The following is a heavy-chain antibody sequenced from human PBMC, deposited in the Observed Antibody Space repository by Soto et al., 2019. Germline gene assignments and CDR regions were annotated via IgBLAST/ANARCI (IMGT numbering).Heavy chain of an antibody. CDR2: ISGSGGST. J-gene: IGHJ3*02. D-gene: IGHD3-10*01. CDR3: AKAFWFGELLDGAFDI. CDR1: GFTFSSYA. V-gene: IGHV3-23*01. Sequence: PGGSLRLSCAASGFTFSSYAMSWVRQAPGKGLEWVSAISGSGGSTYYADSVKGRFTISRDNSKNTLYLQMNSLRAEDTAVYYCAKAFWFGELLDGAFDIWGQGTMVTVSS.